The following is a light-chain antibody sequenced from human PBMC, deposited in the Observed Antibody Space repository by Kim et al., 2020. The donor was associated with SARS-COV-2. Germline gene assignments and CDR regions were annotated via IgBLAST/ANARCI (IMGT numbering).Light chain of an antibody. Sequence: DIVMTQSPLSLPVTPGEPASISCRSSQSLLHTSGYNYLDWYLQKPGQSPQLLIYLGSYRASVVPDRFSASGAGTDFTLKISRVEAEDVGFYYCMQALQTPFTFGGGTKVDIK. CDR1: QSLLHTSGYNY. CDR3: MQALQTPFT. J-gene: IGKJ4*01. CDR2: LGS. V-gene: IGKV2-28*01.